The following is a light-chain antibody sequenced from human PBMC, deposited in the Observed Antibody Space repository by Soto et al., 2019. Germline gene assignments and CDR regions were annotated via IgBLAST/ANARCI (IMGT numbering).Light chain of an antibody. V-gene: IGLV1-47*02. CDR1: SSNVGSNY. CDR3: ATWDDSLRGWV. Sequence: QSVLTQPPSASGTPGQRVTISCSGSSSNVGSNYVYWYHQLPGTAPKLLIYTNNQRPSGVPDRFSGSKSGTSASLAISGLRSEDGADYYCATWDDSLRGWVFGGGTKLTVL. CDR2: TNN. J-gene: IGLJ3*02.